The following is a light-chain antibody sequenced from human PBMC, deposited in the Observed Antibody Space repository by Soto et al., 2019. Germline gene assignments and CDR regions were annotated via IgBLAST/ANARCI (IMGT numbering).Light chain of an antibody. V-gene: IGKV4-1*01. J-gene: IGKJ3*01. Sequence: DIVMTQSPDSLAVSLGERATINCKSSQSVLHSSNSKNYLAWYQQKPGQPPKLLIYWASTRESGVPDRFSGSGSVTDFTLTISSLQAEDVAVYYCQQYYGTPFTFGPGTKVDIK. CDR1: QSVLHSSNSKNY. CDR3: QQYYGTPFT. CDR2: WAS.